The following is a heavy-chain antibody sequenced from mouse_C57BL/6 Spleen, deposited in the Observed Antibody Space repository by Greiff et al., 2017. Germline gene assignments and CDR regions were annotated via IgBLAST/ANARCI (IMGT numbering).Heavy chain of an antibody. CDR2: IDPENGDT. CDR1: GFNIKDDY. CDR3: TKPGYYYGSGAY. V-gene: IGHV14-4*01. J-gene: IGHJ3*01. D-gene: IGHD1-1*01. Sequence: EVQLQQSGAELVRPGASVKLSCTASGFNIKDDYMHWVKQRPEQGLEWIGWIDPENGDTEYASKFQGKATITADTSSNTAYLQLSSLTSEDTAVYYCTKPGYYYGSGAYWGQGTLVTVSA.